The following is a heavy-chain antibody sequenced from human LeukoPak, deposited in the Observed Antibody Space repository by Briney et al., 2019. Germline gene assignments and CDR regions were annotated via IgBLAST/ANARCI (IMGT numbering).Heavy chain of an antibody. CDR3: ARDRRHGDYDEY. CDR1: GGTFSSYA. J-gene: IGHJ4*02. Sequence: ASVKVSCKASGGTFSSYAISWVRQAPRQGLEWMGGIIPIFGTANYAQKFQGRVTITADESTSTAYMELSSLRSEDTAVYYCARDRRHGDYDEYWGQGTLVTVSS. D-gene: IGHD4-17*01. CDR2: IIPIFGTA. V-gene: IGHV1-69*13.